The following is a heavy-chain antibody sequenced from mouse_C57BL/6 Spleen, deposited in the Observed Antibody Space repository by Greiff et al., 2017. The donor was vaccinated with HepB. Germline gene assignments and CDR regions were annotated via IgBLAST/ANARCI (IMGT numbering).Heavy chain of an antibody. J-gene: IGHJ4*01. V-gene: IGHV1-81*01. Sequence: VQLQESGAELARPGASVKLSCKASGYTFTSYGISWVKQRTGQGLEWIGEIYPRSGNTYYNEKFKGKATLTADKSSSTAYMELRSLTSEDSAVYFCARSTSTVVNAMDYWGQGTSVTVSS. CDR3: ARSTSTVVNAMDY. CDR1: GYTFTSYG. CDR2: IYPRSGNT. D-gene: IGHD1-1*01.